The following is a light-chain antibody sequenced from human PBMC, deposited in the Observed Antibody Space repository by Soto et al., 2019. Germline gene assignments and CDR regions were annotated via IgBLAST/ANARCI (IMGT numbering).Light chain of an antibody. CDR2: EAS. CDR3: QHYDDYPLA. CDR1: QSISTH. J-gene: IGKJ2*01. Sequence: DIHMTQSPSTLSASVGDRVTITCRASQSISTHLAWYQQKPGNAPNLLIYEASTLQSGVPPRFSGSSSATDFSLTVSSLQPDDFAGYYCQHYDDYPLAFGPGTRVDIK. V-gene: IGKV1-5*01.